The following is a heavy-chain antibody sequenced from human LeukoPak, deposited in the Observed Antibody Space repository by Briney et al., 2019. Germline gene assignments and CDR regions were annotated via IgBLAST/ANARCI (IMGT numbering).Heavy chain of an antibody. CDR3: AKDISGWLTYYFDY. CDR1: GFTFSSYA. V-gene: IGHV3-23*01. CDR2: ISGSGGST. D-gene: IGHD6-19*01. J-gene: IGHJ4*02. Sequence: GGSLRLSCAASGFTFSSYAMSWVRRAPGKGLEWVSAISGSGGSTYYADSVKGRFTISRDNSKNTLYLQMNSLRAEDTAVYYCAKDISGWLTYYFDYWGQGTLVTVSS.